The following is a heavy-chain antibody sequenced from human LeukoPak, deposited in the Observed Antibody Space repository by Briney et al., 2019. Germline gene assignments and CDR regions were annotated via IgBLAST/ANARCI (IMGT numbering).Heavy chain of an antibody. D-gene: IGHD3-10*01. CDR3: ARHAPKYYYGSGSYLDY. Sequence: SETLSLTCTVSGGSISSYYWSWIRQPPGKGLEGIGYIYYSGSTYYSPSLKSRVTISVDTSKNQFSLKLSSVTAADTAVYYCARHAPKYYYGSGSYLDYWGQGTLVTVSS. CDR1: GGSISSYY. V-gene: IGHV4-59*08. CDR2: IYYSGST. J-gene: IGHJ4*02.